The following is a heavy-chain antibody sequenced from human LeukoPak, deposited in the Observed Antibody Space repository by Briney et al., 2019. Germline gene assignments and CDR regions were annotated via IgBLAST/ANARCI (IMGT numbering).Heavy chain of an antibody. CDR1: GGSISSYY. D-gene: IGHD2/OR15-2a*01. CDR3: ARIYADAFDI. Sequence: PSETLSLTCTVSGGSISSYYRSWVRQSPGKGLEWIGYIYYSGTTNYNPSLKSRVTISVATSKNQFSLKVSSVTAADTAMYYCARIYADAFDIWGQGTMVTVSS. J-gene: IGHJ3*02. V-gene: IGHV4-59*01. CDR2: IYYSGTT.